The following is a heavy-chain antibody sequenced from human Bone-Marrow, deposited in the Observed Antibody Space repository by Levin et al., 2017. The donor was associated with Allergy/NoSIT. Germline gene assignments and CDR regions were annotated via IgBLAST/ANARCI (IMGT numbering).Heavy chain of an antibody. V-gene: IGHV1-18*01. Sequence: PGESLKISCKASGYTFSSYGISWVRQAPGQGLEWMGWISAYNGNTNYAQKFQGRVTMTTDTSTSTVYMELRRLRSDDTAVYYCGRDTRSRYSTIAPPGIDWFDPWGQGTLVTVSS. CDR1: GYTFSSYG. CDR3: GRDTRSRYSTIAPPGIDWFDP. J-gene: IGHJ5*02. CDR2: ISAYNGNT. D-gene: IGHD6-13*01.